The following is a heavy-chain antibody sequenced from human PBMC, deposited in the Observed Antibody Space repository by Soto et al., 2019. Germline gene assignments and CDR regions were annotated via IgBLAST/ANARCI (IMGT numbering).Heavy chain of an antibody. V-gene: IGHV1-8*01. CDR2: MNPNSGNT. D-gene: IGHD3-9*01. CDR1: GYTFTSYD. J-gene: IGHJ4*02. Sequence: ASVKVSCKASGYTFTSYDINWVRQATGQGLEWMGWMNPNSGNTGYAQKFQGRVTMTRNTSISTAYMELSSLRSEDTAVYYCARGRGVRYFDWLFHHFDYWGQGTLVTVSS. CDR3: ARGRGVRYFDWLFHHFDY.